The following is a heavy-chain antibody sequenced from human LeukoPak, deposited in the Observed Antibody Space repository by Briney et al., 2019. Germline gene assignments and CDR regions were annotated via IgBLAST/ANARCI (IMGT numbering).Heavy chain of an antibody. V-gene: IGHV4-39*07. CDR3: AKVRSSGWVTDACDI. CDR1: GASISGSGYY. CDR2: INYSGST. D-gene: IGHD6-19*01. J-gene: IGHJ3*02. Sequence: PSETLSLTCTVSGASISGSGYYWGWIRQPPGKGLEWIGSINYSGSTYYNPSLKSRVTISVDTSKNQFSLKLSSETAADTAVYYCAKVRSSGWVTDACDIWGQGTMVTVSS.